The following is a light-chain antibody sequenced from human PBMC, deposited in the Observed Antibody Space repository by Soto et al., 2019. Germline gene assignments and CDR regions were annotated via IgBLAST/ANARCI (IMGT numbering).Light chain of an antibody. Sequence: EVVLTQSPATLSLSPGERATLSCRASQSVSTYLAWYQQKPGQAPRLLIYDASNRATGIPARFSGSGSATEFTLTISSLQSEDFAIYYCQQYNNWPPTTFGQGTRLEIK. J-gene: IGKJ5*01. CDR2: DAS. CDR1: QSVSTY. V-gene: IGKV3-11*01. CDR3: QQYNNWPPTT.